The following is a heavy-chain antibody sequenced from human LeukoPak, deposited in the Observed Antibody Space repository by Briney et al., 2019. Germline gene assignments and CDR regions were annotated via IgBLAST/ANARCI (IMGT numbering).Heavy chain of an antibody. CDR2: ISSGSGTK. D-gene: IGHD6-13*01. CDR1: GFTFSSYN. V-gene: IGHV3-48*02. CDR3: ARDPGSSWSGDY. Sequence: GGSLRPSCAASGFTFSSYNMNWVRQAPGKGLEWVSYISSGSGTKYYADSVKGRFTISRDNAKNSLYLEMNSLRDEDTAVYYCARDPGSSWSGDYWGQGTLVTVSS. J-gene: IGHJ4*02.